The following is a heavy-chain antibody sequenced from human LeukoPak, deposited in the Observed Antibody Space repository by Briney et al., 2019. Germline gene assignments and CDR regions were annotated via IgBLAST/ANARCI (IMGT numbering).Heavy chain of an antibody. CDR2: INHSGST. CDR3: ASGYFVHTFDF. D-gene: IGHD3-9*01. Sequence: PSETLSLTCAVYGGSFSGYYWSWIRQPPGKGLEWIGEINHSGSTNYNPSLKTRVTLSIDTSKNQFSLKLTSVTAADTAIFYCASGYFVHTFDFWGQGTLGTVSS. V-gene: IGHV4-34*01. J-gene: IGHJ4*02. CDR1: GGSFSGYY.